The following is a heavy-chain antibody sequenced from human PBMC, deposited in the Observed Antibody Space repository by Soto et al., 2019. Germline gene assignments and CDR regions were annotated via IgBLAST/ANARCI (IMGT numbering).Heavy chain of an antibody. CDR2: ISYDGSNK. V-gene: IGHV3-30-3*01. CDR3: ARGGLYYYYYGMDV. Sequence: QVQLMESGGGVVQPGRSLRLSCAASGFTFSSYAMHWVRQAPGKGLEWVAVISYDGSNKYYADSVKGRFTISRDNSKNTLYLQMNSLRAEDTAVYYCARGGLYYYYYGMDVWGQGTTVTVSS. CDR1: GFTFSSYA. J-gene: IGHJ6*02.